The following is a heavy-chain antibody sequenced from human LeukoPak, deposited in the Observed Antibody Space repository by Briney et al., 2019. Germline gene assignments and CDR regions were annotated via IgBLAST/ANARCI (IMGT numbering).Heavy chain of an antibody. V-gene: IGHV1-18*01. CDR3: ARGGTSGWRTPNDDY. Sequence: GASVKVSCKASGYSFPSYGISWVRQAPGQGLEWMGWISAYNGYTNYAQKLQVRVTMNTDTSTNTFYMELRSLRSDDTAVYYCARGGTSGWRTPNDDYWGQGTLVTVSS. CDR2: ISAYNGYT. D-gene: IGHD6-19*01. J-gene: IGHJ4*02. CDR1: GYSFPSYG.